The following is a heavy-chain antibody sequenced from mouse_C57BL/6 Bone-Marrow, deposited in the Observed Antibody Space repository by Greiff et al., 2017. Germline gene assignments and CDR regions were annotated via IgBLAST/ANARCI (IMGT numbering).Heavy chain of an antibody. CDR2: IRNKANGYTT. D-gene: IGHD1-1*01. V-gene: IGHV7-3*01. J-gene: IGHJ1*03. Sequence: EVKLVESGGGLVQPGGSLSLSCAASGFTFTDYYMSWVRQPPGKALEWLGFIRNKANGYTTEYSASVKGRFTISRDNSQSILYLQMNALRAEDSATYYCARSPDYYGSRGYFDVWGTGTTVTVSS. CDR3: ARSPDYYGSRGYFDV. CDR1: GFTFTDYY.